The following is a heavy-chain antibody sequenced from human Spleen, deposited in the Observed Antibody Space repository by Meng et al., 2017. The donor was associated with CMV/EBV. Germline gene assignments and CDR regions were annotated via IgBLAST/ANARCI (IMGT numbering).Heavy chain of an antibody. J-gene: IGHJ6*02. CDR1: GGSFSGYS. CDR3: ARDPRVNGMDV. Sequence: SETLSLTCAVYGGSFSGYSWSWIRQPPGKGLEWIGEVNHSGSTNYNPSLKSRLSISVDTSKNQFSLKLRSVTAADTAVYYCARDPRVNGMDVWGQGTTVTVSS. CDR2: VNHSGST. D-gene: IGHD3-10*01. V-gene: IGHV4-34*01.